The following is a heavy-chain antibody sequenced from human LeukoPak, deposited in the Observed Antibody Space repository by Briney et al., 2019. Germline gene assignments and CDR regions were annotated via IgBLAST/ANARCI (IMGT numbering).Heavy chain of an antibody. Sequence: SETLSLTRAVYGGSFSGYYWSWIRQPPGKGLEWIGEINHSGSTNYNPSLKSRVTISVDTSKNQFSLKLSSVTAADTAVYYCARDGRVWYYYGSGSYYPFDYWGQGTLVTVSS. CDR1: GGSFSGYY. J-gene: IGHJ4*02. CDR3: ARDGRVWYYYGSGSYYPFDY. D-gene: IGHD3-10*01. V-gene: IGHV4-34*01. CDR2: INHSGST.